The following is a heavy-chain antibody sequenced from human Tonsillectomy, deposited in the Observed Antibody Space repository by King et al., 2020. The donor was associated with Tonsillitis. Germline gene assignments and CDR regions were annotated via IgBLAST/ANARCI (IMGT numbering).Heavy chain of an antibody. V-gene: IGHV4-59*01. J-gene: IGHJ6*02. Sequence: QLQESGPGLVKPSETLSLTCTVSGGSISNYYWSWIRQPPGKGLEWIGYIYYHGNTNYNPSLKSRVTISVETSKNQFSLYLSSVTTTDTAVYYCASTKAVSGRLYYYGMDVWGQGTTVTVSS. CDR3: ASTKAVSGRLYYYGMDV. CDR1: GGSISNYY. CDR2: IYYHGNT. D-gene: IGHD6-19*01.